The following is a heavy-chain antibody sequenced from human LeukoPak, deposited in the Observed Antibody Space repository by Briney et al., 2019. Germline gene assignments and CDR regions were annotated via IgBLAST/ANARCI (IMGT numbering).Heavy chain of an antibody. V-gene: IGHV1-69*04. J-gene: IGHJ5*02. CDR2: IIPILGIA. D-gene: IGHD1-1*01. CDR1: GGAFSSYA. Sequence: ASVKVSCKASGGAFSSYAISWVRQAPGQGLEWMGRIIPILGIANYAQKFQGRVTSTADKSTSTAYMELSSLRSEDTAVYYCARVPFSTGTEYNWFDPWGQGTLVTVSS. CDR3: ARVPFSTGTEYNWFDP.